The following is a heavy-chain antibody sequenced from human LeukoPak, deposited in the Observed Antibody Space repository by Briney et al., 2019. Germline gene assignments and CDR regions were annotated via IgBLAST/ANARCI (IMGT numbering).Heavy chain of an antibody. D-gene: IGHD2-21*01. Sequence: GESLKISCKGSGYSFTTYWIACVREMREEGLEWGGIIYSDDSYTIYSPCFEGQVTISADKSIRTAYLQWSSLKASDSAMYYCARRLAGSKGFDYWGQGTLVTVSS. CDR1: GYSFTTYW. CDR3: ARRLAGSKGFDY. J-gene: IGHJ4*02. V-gene: IGHV5-51*01. CDR2: IYSDDSYT.